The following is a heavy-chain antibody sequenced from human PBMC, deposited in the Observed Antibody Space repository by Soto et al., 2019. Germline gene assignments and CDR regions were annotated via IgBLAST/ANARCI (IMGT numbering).Heavy chain of an antibody. J-gene: IGHJ4*02. D-gene: IGHD2-15*01. CDR2: MNPDSGHA. CDR1: GYTFTNSD. Sequence: ASVKVSCKASGYTFTNSDINWVRQAPGQGLEWMGWMNPDSGHAAYAQKFQGRVTLTTGTSTSTAYMEMRSLGSEDTAVYYCARRPHCSGGTCYYGLDNWGQGTLVTVSS. V-gene: IGHV1-8*01. CDR3: ARRPHCSGGTCYYGLDN.